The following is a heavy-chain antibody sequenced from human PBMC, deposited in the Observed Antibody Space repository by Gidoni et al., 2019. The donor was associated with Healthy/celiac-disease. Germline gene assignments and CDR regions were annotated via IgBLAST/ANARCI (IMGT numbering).Heavy chain of an antibody. CDR3: ARRTRENYYDSSGPIDY. V-gene: IGHV2-26*01. J-gene: IGHJ4*02. CDR1: GFSLSNARMG. CDR2: IFSNDEK. Sequence: QVTLKESGPVLVKPTATLTLTCTVSGFSLSNARMGVSWIRQPPGKALEWLAHIFSNDEKSYSTSLKSRRTISKDTSKSQVVLTMTNMDPVDTATYYCARRTRENYYDSSGPIDYWGQGTLVTVSS. D-gene: IGHD3-22*01.